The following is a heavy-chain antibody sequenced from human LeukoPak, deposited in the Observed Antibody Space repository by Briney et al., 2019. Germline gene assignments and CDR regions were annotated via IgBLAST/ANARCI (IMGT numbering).Heavy chain of an antibody. CDR1: GGSISSSSYY. CDR3: ARDPTSYCGGGSCYVY. Sequence: PSETLSLTCTVSGGSISSSSYYWGWIRQPPGKGLEWLGNIYYSGSTYYNPSLKSRVTISLDTSRNQFSLKLSSVTAAYTAVYYCARDPTSYCGGGSCYVYWGQGTLVTVSS. CDR2: IYYSGST. J-gene: IGHJ4*02. D-gene: IGHD2-15*01. V-gene: IGHV4-39*07.